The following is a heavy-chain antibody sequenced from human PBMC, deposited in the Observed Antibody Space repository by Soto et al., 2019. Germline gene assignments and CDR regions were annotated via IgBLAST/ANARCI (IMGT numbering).Heavy chain of an antibody. V-gene: IGHV1-69*01. CDR3: ARGGYSYFLAEYFQH. J-gene: IGHJ1*01. CDR2: IIPIFGTA. CDR1: GFTFSSYA. Sequence: VQLVESGGGLVQPGGSLRLSCAASGFTFSSYAISWVRQAPGQGLEWMGGIIPIFGTANYAQKFQGRVTITADESTSTAYMELSSLRSEDTAVYYCARGGYSYFLAEYFQHWGQGTLVTVSS. D-gene: IGHD5-18*01.